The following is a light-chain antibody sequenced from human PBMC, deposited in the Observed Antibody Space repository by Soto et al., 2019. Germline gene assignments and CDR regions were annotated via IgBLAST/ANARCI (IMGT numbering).Light chain of an antibody. CDR1: QSLVYRDGNTY. Sequence: DVVMTQSPLSLPVTLGQPASISCRSSQSLVYRDGNTYLSWFQQRPGQSPRRLIYQVSNRDSGVPDRFSGSGSGTDFTLKISRVEAEDVAVYFCLQATHWSTFGQGTKLEI. J-gene: IGKJ2*01. V-gene: IGKV2-30*01. CDR2: QVS. CDR3: LQATHWST.